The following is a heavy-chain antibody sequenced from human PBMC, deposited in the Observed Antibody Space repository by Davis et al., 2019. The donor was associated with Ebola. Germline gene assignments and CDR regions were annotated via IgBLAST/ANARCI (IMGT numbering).Heavy chain of an antibody. Sequence: SETLSLTCTVSGGSISSYYWSWIRQPPGTGLEWIGEINHSGSTNYNPSLKSRVTISVDTSKNQFSLKPSSVTAADTAVYYCARNGGSSSWYGSWWFDPWGQGTLVTVSS. J-gene: IGHJ5*02. CDR3: ARNGGSSSWYGSWWFDP. V-gene: IGHV4-34*01. D-gene: IGHD6-13*01. CDR2: INHSGST. CDR1: GGSISSYY.